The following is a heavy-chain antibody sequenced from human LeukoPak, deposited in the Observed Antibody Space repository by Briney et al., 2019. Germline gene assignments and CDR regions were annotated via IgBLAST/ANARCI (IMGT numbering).Heavy chain of an antibody. J-gene: IGHJ5*02. D-gene: IGHD1-26*01. V-gene: IGHV4-59*01. Sequence: SETLSLTCTVSGGSIRAYYWTWIRQSPGKGLHWIGNIFYSGTTNYNPSLKSRVTISTSTAKNQFSLKLHSITPGATAVYYCASGSGSYRNRFDPWGQGTLVTVSS. CDR2: IFYSGTT. CDR1: GGSIRAYY. CDR3: ASGSGSYRNRFDP.